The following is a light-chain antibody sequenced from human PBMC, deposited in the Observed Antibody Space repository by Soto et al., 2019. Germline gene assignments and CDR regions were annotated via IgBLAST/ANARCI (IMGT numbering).Light chain of an antibody. J-gene: IGKJ4*01. Sequence: IQMTQSPSSLSASVGDRVTITCRASQSIRSYLNWYQQKPGKAPKVLIYDAFSLQGGVPSRFSGSGSGTDFTLTISSLQPEDIATYYCQQSYTTPLTFGGGTKVEIK. CDR3: QQSYTTPLT. V-gene: IGKV1-39*01. CDR2: DAF. CDR1: QSIRSY.